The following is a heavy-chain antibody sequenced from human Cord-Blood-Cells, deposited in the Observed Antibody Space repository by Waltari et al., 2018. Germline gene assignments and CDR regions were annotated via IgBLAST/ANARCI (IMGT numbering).Heavy chain of an antibody. D-gene: IGHD3-3*01. J-gene: IGHJ4*02. V-gene: IGHV4-34*01. CDR1: GGSFSGYY. Sequence: QVQLQQWGAGLLKPSETLSLTCAVYGGSFSGYYWSWIRQPPGKGLEWIGESNHSGSSNYNPSLKSRVTIAVDTSKNQFALKLSSVTAADTAVYYCASRGGLRFLEWLPTPFFDYWGQGTLVTVSS. CDR2: SNHSGSS. CDR3: ASRGGLRFLEWLPTPFFDY.